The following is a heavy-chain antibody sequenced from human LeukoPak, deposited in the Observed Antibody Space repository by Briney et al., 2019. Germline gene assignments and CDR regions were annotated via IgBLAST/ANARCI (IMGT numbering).Heavy chain of an antibody. CDR2: IYYSGST. CDR1: GGSISSGDYY. V-gene: IGHV4-30-4*01. CDR3: ARENRDPQNYYGSAYDY. D-gene: IGHD3-10*01. J-gene: IGHJ4*02. Sequence: SQTLSLTCTVSGGSISSGDYYWSWIRQPPGKGLEWIGYIYYSGSTYYNPSLKSRVTISVDTSKNQFSLKLCSVTAADTAVYYCARENRDPQNYYGSAYDYWGQGTLVTVSS.